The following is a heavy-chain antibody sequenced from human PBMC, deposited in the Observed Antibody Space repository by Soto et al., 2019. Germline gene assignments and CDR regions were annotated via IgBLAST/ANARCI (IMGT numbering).Heavy chain of an antibody. D-gene: IGHD3-22*01. Sequence: GGSLRLSCAASGFTFSDYYMSWIRQAPGKGLEWISYISSSSDYTNYADSAKGRFTISRDNAKNSLYLQMNSLRAEDTAVYYCAREDYYDGSGYYSYWGQGTLVTVSS. CDR2: ISSSSDYT. CDR3: AREDYYDGSGYYSY. CDR1: GFTFSDYY. J-gene: IGHJ4*02. V-gene: IGHV3-11*05.